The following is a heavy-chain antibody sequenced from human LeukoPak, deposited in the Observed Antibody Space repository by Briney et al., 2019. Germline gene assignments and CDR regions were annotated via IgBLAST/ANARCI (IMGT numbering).Heavy chain of an antibody. D-gene: IGHD6-6*01. Sequence: GGSLRLSCVASGFTFSNYWMAWVRQAPGKGLEWVANIKQDGSAKYYVDSVKGRFTISRDNAKNSLYLQMNSLRAEDTAVYYCAPYSGSQGSLDYWGQGTLVTVSS. CDR2: IKQDGSAK. CDR1: GFTFSNYW. CDR3: APYSGSQGSLDY. J-gene: IGHJ4*02. V-gene: IGHV3-7*01.